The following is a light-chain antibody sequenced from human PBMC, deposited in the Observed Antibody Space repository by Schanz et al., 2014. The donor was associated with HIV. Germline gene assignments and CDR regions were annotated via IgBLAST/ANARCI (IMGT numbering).Light chain of an antibody. J-gene: IGKJ1*01. Sequence: EIVLTQSPGTLSLSPGERATLSCRASQSVSSSYLAWYQQKPGQAPRLLIYGTSSRATGIPDRFSGSGSGTDFTLTISGLQPDDFATYYCQQYYTLSRTFGPGTKV. CDR2: GTS. CDR3: QQYYTLSRT. CDR1: QSVSSSY. V-gene: IGKV3-20*01.